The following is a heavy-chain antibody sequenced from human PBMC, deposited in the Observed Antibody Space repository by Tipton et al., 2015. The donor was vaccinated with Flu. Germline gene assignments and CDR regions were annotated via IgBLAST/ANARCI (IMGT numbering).Heavy chain of an antibody. CDR1: GGSISSGYY. Sequence: TLSLTCTVSGGSISSGYYWGWIRQPPGKGLEWIGYIYYNGSSSYIPSLKSRVTMSVDTSKNQFSLKLSSVTAADTAVYYCARLGSGLWGQGTLVTVSS. V-gene: IGHV4-59*08. CDR3: ARLGSGL. D-gene: IGHD6-19*01. J-gene: IGHJ4*02. CDR2: IYYNGSS.